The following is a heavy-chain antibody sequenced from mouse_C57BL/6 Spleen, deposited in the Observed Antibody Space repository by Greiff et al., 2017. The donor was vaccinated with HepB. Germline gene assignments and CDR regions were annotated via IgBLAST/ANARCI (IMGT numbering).Heavy chain of an antibody. CDR2: INYDGSST. D-gene: IGHD2-5*01. CDR3: ARVSNYAFAY. V-gene: IGHV5-16*01. Sequence: EVKLMESEGGLVQPGSSMKLSCTASGFTFSDYYMAWVRQVPEKGLEWVANINYDGSSTYYLDSLKSRFIISRDNAKNILYLQMSSLKSEDTATYYCARVSNYAFAYWGQGTLVTVSA. J-gene: IGHJ3*01. CDR1: GFTFSDYY.